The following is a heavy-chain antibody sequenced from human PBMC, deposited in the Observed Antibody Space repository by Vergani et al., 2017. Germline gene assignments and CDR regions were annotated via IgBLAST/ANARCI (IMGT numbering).Heavy chain of an antibody. CDR3: AKDMTGVGATGFDY. D-gene: IGHD1-26*01. V-gene: IGHV3-43*01. Sequence: EVQLVESGGVVVQPGGSLRLSCAASGFTFDDYTMHWVRQAPGKGLEWVSLISWDGGSTYYADSVKGRFTISRDNSKNSLYLQMNSLRAEDTALYYCAKDMTGVGATGFDYWGQGTLVTVSS. J-gene: IGHJ4*02. CDR2: ISWDGGST. CDR1: GFTFDDYT.